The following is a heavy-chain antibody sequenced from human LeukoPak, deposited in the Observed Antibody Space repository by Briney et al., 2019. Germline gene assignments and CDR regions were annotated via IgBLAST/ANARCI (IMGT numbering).Heavy chain of an antibody. CDR2: IHSGGST. V-gene: IGHV3-53*01. J-gene: IGHJ3*02. CDR3: ARAWDGFDI. Sequence: GGSLRLSCAVSGFTVSSNYMTWVRQAPGKGLEWVSVIHSGGSTYNADSVKGRFTISRDNSKNTVYLQMNSLRAEDTAVYYCARAWDGFDIWGQGTMVTVSS. CDR1: GFTVSSNY.